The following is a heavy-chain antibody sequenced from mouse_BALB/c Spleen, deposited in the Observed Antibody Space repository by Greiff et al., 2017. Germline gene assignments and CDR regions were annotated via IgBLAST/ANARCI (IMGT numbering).Heavy chain of an antibody. CDR2: INSNGGST. D-gene: IGHD2-14*01. CDR1: GFTFSSYG. J-gene: IGHJ2*01. Sequence: DVHLVESGGGLVQPGGSLKLSCAASGFTFSSYGMSWVRQTPDKRLELVATINSNGGSTYYPDSVKGRFTISRDNAKNTLYLQMSSLKSEDTAMYYCARMRYNYFDYWGQGTTLTVSS. V-gene: IGHV5-6-3*01. CDR3: ARMRYNYFDY.